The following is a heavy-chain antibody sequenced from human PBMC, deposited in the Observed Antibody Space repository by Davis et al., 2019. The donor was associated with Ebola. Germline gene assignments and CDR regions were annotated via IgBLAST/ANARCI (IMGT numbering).Heavy chain of an antibody. V-gene: IGHV1-58*02. CDR3: AASAGTVGKFDL. J-gene: IGHJ4*02. Sequence: AASVKVSCKASGFRFSSSGMQWVRQARGQRLEWIGGIVVGSGNTNYAQKFRERLTMTRDMSTSTAYMELRSLRFEDTAVYYCAASAGTVGKFDLWGQGTLVTVSS. CDR2: IVVGSGNT. D-gene: IGHD1-14*01. CDR1: GFRFSSSG.